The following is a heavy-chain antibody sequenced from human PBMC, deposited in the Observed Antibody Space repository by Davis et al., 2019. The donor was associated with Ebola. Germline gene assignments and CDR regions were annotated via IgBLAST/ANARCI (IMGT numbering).Heavy chain of an antibody. CDR2: ISWNSGSI. CDR3: AKDALVVVWLYGMDV. D-gene: IGHD2-21*01. Sequence: SLKISCAASGFTFDDYAMHWVRQAPGKGLEWVSGISWNSGSIGYADSVKGRFTISRDNAKNSLYLQMNSLRTEDTALYYCAKDALVVVWLYGMDVWGQGTTVTVSS. J-gene: IGHJ6*02. V-gene: IGHV3-9*01. CDR1: GFTFDDYA.